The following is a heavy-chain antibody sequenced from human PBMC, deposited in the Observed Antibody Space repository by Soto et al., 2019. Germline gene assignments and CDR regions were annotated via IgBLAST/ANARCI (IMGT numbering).Heavy chain of an antibody. D-gene: IGHD6-13*01. Sequence: QVQLVQSGAEVKKPGASVKVSCKASGYTFTSYDINWVRQATGQGLEWMGWMNPNSGNTGYAPKIQGRVTMTRKTSISTAYMEMSSLRSVDTAGYYCARQRSAAGTGLFVPWRQGTLVTVSS. J-gene: IGHJ5*02. CDR3: ARQRSAAGTGLFVP. V-gene: IGHV1-8*01. CDR2: MNPNSGNT. CDR1: GYTFTSYD.